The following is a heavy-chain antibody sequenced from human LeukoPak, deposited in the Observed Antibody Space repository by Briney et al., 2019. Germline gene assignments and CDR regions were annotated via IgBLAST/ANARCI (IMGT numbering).Heavy chain of an antibody. CDR1: GGSISSYY. Sequence: SETLSLTCTVSGGSISSYYWSWIRQPAGKGLEWIGRIYTSGSTNYNPSLKSRVTMSVDTSKNQFSLKLSSVTAADTAVYYCARELLVRGVIITDWFDPWGQGTLVTVSS. V-gene: IGHV4-4*07. CDR2: IYTSGST. CDR3: ARELLVRGVIITDWFDP. D-gene: IGHD3-10*01. J-gene: IGHJ5*02.